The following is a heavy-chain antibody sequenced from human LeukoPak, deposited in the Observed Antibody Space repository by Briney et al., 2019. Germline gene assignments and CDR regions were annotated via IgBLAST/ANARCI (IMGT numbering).Heavy chain of an antibody. CDR1: GDSISRSSYY. CDR3: TRDRQLEWFYL. CDR2: IYYDGST. D-gene: IGHD3-10*01. J-gene: IGHJ5*01. Sequence: SETLSLTCSVSGDSISRSSYYWGWIRQPPGEGLEWIGTIYYDGSTYYSPSPKSRVTISVDASKNQFSLKLRSVTAADTAVYYCTRDRQLEWFYLWGQGTLVTVSS. V-gene: IGHV4-39*07.